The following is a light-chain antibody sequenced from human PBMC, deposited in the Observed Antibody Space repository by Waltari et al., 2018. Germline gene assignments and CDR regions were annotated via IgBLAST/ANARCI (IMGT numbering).Light chain of an antibody. CDR3: QQYYSIIPLT. CDR2: WAS. V-gene: IGKV4-1*01. J-gene: IGKJ4*01. Sequence: DILMTQSPDSLAVSLGERATIHCKSTPNVLNNLHNKNYLAWYPRKPGQPPKLIISWASTRESGVPARFSGSGSGTDFTLTISSLQAEDVAVYYCQQYYSIIPLTFGGGTKVEIK. CDR1: PNVLNNLHNKNY.